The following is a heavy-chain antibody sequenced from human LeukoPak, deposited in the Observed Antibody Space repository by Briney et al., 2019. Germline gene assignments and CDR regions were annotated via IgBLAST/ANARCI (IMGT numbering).Heavy chain of an antibody. CDR3: TRGGTHYYDGSVYYY. CDR1: GFTFSDHY. CDR2: VRNKANSYST. Sequence: PGGALRLSCAASGFTFSDHYMDWVRHAPGKGLEWVGRVRNKANSYSTEYAASVKGRFTISRDDSKNSLYLQMNSLKTEDTAVYYCTRGGTHYYDGSVYYYWGQGTLVTVSS. J-gene: IGHJ4*02. V-gene: IGHV3-72*01. D-gene: IGHD3-22*01.